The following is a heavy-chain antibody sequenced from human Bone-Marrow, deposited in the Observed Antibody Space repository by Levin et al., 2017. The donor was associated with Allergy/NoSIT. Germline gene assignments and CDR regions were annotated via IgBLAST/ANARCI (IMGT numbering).Heavy chain of an antibody. CDR2: IIPLVGTT. CDR3: ARVRSTIFARMDV. J-gene: IGHJ6*02. CDR1: GGTFSNYA. Sequence: PRASVKVSCKTSGGTFSNYAINWVRQAPGQGLEMMGQIIPLVGTTNYVQKFQGRVTITADESTDTSYMELSSLTSEDTAVYYCARVRSTIFARMDVWGQGTTVTVSS. V-gene: IGHV1-69*13. D-gene: IGHD3-3*01.